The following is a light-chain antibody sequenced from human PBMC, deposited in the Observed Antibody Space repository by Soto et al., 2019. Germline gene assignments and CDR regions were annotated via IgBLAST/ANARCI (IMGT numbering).Light chain of an antibody. CDR2: GAS. CDR1: QSVSNN. CDR3: QQYNNWWT. V-gene: IGKV3-15*01. J-gene: IGKJ1*01. Sequence: EIVMTQSPATLSVSPGERATLSCRASQSVSNNLAWYQKKPCQAPRLLIYGASTRATGIPARFSGSGSGTEFTLTISSLPSEDFAVYDCQQYNNWWTFGQGTRVDIK.